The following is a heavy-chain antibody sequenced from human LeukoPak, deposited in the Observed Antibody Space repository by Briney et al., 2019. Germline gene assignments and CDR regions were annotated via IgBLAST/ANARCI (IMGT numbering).Heavy chain of an antibody. D-gene: IGHD4/OR15-4a*01. CDR2: INPNSGDT. CDR3: ARALTNPYNFDY. CDR1: GYTFTCDY. V-gene: IGHV1-2*02. Sequence: VASVKVRFSASGYTFTCDYIRCVRQAPGQGLEWMGWINPNSGDTSYAPRFQGRVTMTRDTSISAAFMELSGLTSDDTAVYYCARALTNPYNFDYWGQGTLVTVSS. J-gene: IGHJ4*02.